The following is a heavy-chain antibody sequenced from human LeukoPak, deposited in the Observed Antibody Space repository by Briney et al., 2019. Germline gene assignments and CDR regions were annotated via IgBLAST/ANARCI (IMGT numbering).Heavy chain of an antibody. Sequence: ASVKVSCKASGYTFTDYYMHWVRRAPGQGLEWMGRINPNSGGTNYAQKFQGRVTMTRDTSISTAYMELSRLRSDGTAVYYCARDSPMVRGEYLGGYYYYYYMDVWGKGTTVTVSS. CDR2: INPNSGGT. D-gene: IGHD3-10*01. V-gene: IGHV1-2*06. CDR1: GYTFTDYY. J-gene: IGHJ6*03. CDR3: ARDSPMVRGEYLGGYYYYYYMDV.